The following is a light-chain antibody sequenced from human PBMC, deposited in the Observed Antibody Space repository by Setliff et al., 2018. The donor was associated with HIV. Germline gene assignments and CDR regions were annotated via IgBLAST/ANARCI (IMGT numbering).Light chain of an antibody. V-gene: IGLV2-11*01. CDR1: SSDVGGYNY. J-gene: IGLJ1*01. Sequence: QSVLTQPRSVSGSPGQSVTISCTGTSSDVGGYNYVSWYQQHPGKAPKLMIYDVSKRPSGVPDRFSGSKSGNTASLTISGLQAEDGADYYCCSYAGSYTFYVFGTGTKV. CDR3: CSYAGSYTFYV. CDR2: DVS.